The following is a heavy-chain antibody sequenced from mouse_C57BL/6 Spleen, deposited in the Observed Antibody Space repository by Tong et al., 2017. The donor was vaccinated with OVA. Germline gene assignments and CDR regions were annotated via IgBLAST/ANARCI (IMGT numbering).Heavy chain of an antibody. CDR1: GFTFSSYA. CDR2: ISSGGSYT. Sequence: EVQLQESGGGLVKPGGSLKLSCAASGFTFSSYAMSWVRQTPDKRLEWVATISSGGSYTYYPDSVKGRFTISRDNAKNTLYLQMSSLKSEDTAMYYCARHGVTTVVATTYFDYWGQGTTLTVSS. D-gene: IGHD1-1*01. CDR3: ARHGVTTVVATTYFDY. V-gene: IGHV5-6*01. J-gene: IGHJ2*01.